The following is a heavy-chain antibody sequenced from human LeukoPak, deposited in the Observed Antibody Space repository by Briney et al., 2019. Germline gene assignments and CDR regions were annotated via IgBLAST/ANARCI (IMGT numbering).Heavy chain of an antibody. CDR1: RFTFSNFA. CDR2: ISGSGGSR. Sequence: QPGGSLRLSCAASRFTFSNFAMTWVRQAPGKGLEWVSSISGSGGSRYYVDSVKGRSTISRDKSKNTLYLQMNNLRAEDTAVYYCAKGVDASGIYYYFYMDVWGKGTTVSVSS. CDR3: AKGVDASGIYYYFYMDV. J-gene: IGHJ6*03. V-gene: IGHV3-23*01. D-gene: IGHD3-16*01.